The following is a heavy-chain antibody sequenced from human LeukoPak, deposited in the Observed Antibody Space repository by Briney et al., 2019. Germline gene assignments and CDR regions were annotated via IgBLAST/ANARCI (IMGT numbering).Heavy chain of an antibody. Sequence: SVKVSCKASGGSFGTYPISWVRQAPGQGLEWMGGIIPIFGTANYAQKFQGRVTITADESTSTAYMELSSLRSEDTAVYYCARYRPTIFGVVTPHYFDYWGQGTLVTVSS. CDR1: GGSFGTYP. V-gene: IGHV1-69*01. CDR2: IIPIFGTA. CDR3: ARYRPTIFGVVTPHYFDY. D-gene: IGHD3-3*01. J-gene: IGHJ4*02.